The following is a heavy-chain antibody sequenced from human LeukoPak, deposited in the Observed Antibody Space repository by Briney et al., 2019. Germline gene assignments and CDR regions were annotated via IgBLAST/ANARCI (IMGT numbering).Heavy chain of an antibody. CDR3: ARSGLLNADY. D-gene: IGHD3-9*01. Sequence: SETLSLTCTVSGGSISSGGYYWSWIRQPPGKGLEWIGYIYHSGSTYYNPSLKSRVTISVDRSKNQFSLKLSSVTAADTAVYYCARSGLLNADYWGQGTLVTVSP. J-gene: IGHJ4*02. CDR1: GGSISSGGYY. CDR2: IYHSGST. V-gene: IGHV4-30-2*01.